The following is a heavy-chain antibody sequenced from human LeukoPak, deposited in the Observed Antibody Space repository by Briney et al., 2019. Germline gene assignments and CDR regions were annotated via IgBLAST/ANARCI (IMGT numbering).Heavy chain of an antibody. CDR2: IYTRGST. J-gene: IGHJ5*02. D-gene: IGHD6-19*01. V-gene: IGHV4-4*07. Sequence: SETLSLTCTVCVGSISSYYWNGIRQPGGKGREWIGRIYTRGSTNYNPSLNSRGTISVDQSKNQFSLVPSTVTAADTAVYYCARDRLIAVAGNWFDPWGQGTLVTVSS. CDR1: VGSISSYY. CDR3: ARDRLIAVAGNWFDP.